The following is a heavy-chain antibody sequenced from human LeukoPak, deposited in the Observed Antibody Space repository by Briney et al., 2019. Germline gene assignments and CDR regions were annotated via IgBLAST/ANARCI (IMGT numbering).Heavy chain of an antibody. V-gene: IGHV3-23*01. D-gene: IGHD1-1*01. CDR2: INDGGTRT. CDR1: AVTFSDYS. Sequence: GGSLRLSCVASAVTFSDYSMSWVRQAPGKGLEWVSVINDGGTRTQYADSVKGRFTTSRDESRNTVYLQLNNLRVEDTAVYYCAKASWVSNADAVLWGQGTLVTVSS. J-gene: IGHJ4*02. CDR3: AKASWVSNADAVL.